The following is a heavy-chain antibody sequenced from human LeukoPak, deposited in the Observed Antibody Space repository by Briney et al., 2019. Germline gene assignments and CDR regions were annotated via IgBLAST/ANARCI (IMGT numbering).Heavy chain of an antibody. Sequence: ESGPTLVNPTQTLTLTCTFSGFSLTTSGVGVGWIRQTPGKALDWLALINWDDQKVYSPSLQSRLSITKDTSKNQVVLTMTNVDPVDTATYYCAHRRDSSGYQYRYWFAPWGQGTLVTVSS. CDR1: GFSLTTSGVG. CDR3: AHRRDSSGYQYRYWFAP. D-gene: IGHD3-22*01. V-gene: IGHV2-5*02. J-gene: IGHJ5*02. CDR2: INWDDQK.